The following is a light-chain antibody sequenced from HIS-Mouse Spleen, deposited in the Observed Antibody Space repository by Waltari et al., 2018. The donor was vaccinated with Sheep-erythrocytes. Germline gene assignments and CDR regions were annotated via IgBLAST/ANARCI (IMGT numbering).Light chain of an antibody. CDR2: WAS. CDR3: QQYYSTLT. V-gene: IGKV4-1*01. CDR1: QSVLSSSNNKNS. Sequence: DIVMTQSPDSLAVSLGERATINCKSSQSVLSSSNNKNSLAWYQQKPGQPPKLLIYWASTRESGVPDRFSGSGSGTDFTLTISSLQAEDVAVYYCQQYYSTLTFGGGTKVEIK. J-gene: IGKJ4*01.